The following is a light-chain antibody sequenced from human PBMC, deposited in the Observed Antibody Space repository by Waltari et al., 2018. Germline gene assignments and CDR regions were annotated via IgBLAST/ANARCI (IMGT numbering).Light chain of an antibody. CDR2: LAS. J-gene: IGKJ1*01. V-gene: IGKV4-1*01. CDR3: QQYFTTPWT. Sequence: IVMTQSPDSLAVSLGERDTINCKSSQSVLFSSNNKNYLAWYQQQPGQPPKLLIYLASTRESGVPDRFSGSGSGTDFTLTISSLQAEDVAVYYCQQYFTTPWTFGQGTKVEIK. CDR1: QSVLFSSNNKNY.